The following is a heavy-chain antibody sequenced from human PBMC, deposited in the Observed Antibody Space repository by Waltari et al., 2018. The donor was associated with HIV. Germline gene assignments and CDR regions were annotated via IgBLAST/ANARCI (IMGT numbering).Heavy chain of an antibody. V-gene: IGHV6-1*01. J-gene: IGHJ5*02. CDR1: GDRVSSNSAA. CDR2: TYYRSKWYS. D-gene: IGHD3-3*01. CDR3: ARGGNYDFCSGLEGGKFDP. Sequence: QVQLQQSGPRLVKPSQTLSLTCAISGDRVSSNSAAWNWIRQSPRRGLEWLRSTYYRSKWYSDYAVSAKSRIVRSPDTSDNRFALQLNSVTPEDTAVYYCARGGNYDFCSGLEGGKFDPWGQGNLVTVSS.